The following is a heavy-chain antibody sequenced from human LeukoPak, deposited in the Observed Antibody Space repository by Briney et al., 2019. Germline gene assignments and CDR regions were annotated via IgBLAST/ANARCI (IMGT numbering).Heavy chain of an antibody. D-gene: IGHD2-2*01. CDR1: GFTFSSYG. Sequence: GGSLRLSCAASGFTFSSYGMHWVRQAPGKGLEWVAFIRDDGSNKYYADSVKGRFTISRDNSKNTLYLQMNSLRAEDTAVYYCAKDFFALCSTSCYPLGYWGQGTLVTVSS. J-gene: IGHJ4*02. CDR3: AKDFFALCSTSCYPLGY. V-gene: IGHV3-30*02. CDR2: IRDDGSNK.